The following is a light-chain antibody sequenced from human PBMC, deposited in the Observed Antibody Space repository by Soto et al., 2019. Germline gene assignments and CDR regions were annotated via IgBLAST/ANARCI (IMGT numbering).Light chain of an antibody. V-gene: IGLV2-14*01. CDR2: DVS. CDR3: SSYKSSSTRV. Sequence: QSALTQPASVSGSPGQSITISCTGTSSDVGGYNYVSWYQQHPGKAPKLMIYDVSNRPSGVSNRFSGSKSGNTSSLTISGRQAEDEADDYCSSYKSSSTRVFGTGTKLTVL. CDR1: SSDVGGYNY. J-gene: IGLJ1*01.